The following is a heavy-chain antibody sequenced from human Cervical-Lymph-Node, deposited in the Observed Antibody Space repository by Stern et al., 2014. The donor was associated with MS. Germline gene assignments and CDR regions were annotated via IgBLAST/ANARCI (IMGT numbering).Heavy chain of an antibody. CDR3: ARQETYNGSGRRPSFFDY. V-gene: IGHV4-39*01. CDR1: GGSISSSSYY. J-gene: IGHJ4*02. Sequence: VQLVESGPGLVKPSETLSLTCTVSGGSISSSSYYWAWIRQPPGKGLEWIGSISYGGTTFYNPSLKSRMTISVDKSNNQLSLNLNSVTAADTAVFYCARQETYNGSGRRPSFFDYWGQGTLVTVSS. CDR2: ISYGGTT. D-gene: IGHD3-10*01.